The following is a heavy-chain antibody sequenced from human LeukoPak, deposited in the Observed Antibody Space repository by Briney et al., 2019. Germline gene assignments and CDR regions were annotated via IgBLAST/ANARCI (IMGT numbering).Heavy chain of an antibody. V-gene: IGHV1-8*01. J-gene: IGHJ6*03. D-gene: IGHD5-18*01. CDR1: GYTFTSYD. Sequence: GASVKVSCKASGYTFTSYDINWVRQATGQGLEWMGWMNPNSGNTGYAQKFQGRVTITTDESTSTAYMELSSLRSEDTAVYYCARGRIQYHYYYYMDVWGKGTTVTVSS. CDR3: ARGRIQYHYYYYMDV. CDR2: MNPNSGNT.